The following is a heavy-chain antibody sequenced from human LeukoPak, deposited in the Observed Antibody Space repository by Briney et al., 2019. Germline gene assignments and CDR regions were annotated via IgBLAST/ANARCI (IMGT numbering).Heavy chain of an antibody. V-gene: IGHV3-23*01. J-gene: IGHJ4*02. CDR1: GFTFSSYG. D-gene: IGHD1-7*01. CDR2: ISIRRDAK. CDR3: AKLRLTGTTDFFDY. Sequence: VGSLRLSCAASGFTFSSYGMSWGCQGPGKGREWVSVISIRRDAKYYADSVKGRFTISRDNSKNTLYLQMNSLRAEDTAVYYCAKLRLTGTTDFFDYWGQGTLVTVSS.